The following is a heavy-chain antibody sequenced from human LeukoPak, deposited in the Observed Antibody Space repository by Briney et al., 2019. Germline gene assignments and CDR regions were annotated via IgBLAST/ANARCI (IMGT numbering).Heavy chain of an antibody. CDR2: ISTSSNYI. Sequence: PGGSLRLSCAASGSTFNNYNMNWVRQAPGKGLEWVSSISTSSNYIYYADSVKGRFTISRDNAKNSLYLQMNSLRAEDTAVYYCARDLRSVDYDSSGYFYFPDYWGQGTLVTVSS. V-gene: IGHV3-21*01. CDR3: ARDLRSVDYDSSGYFYFPDY. J-gene: IGHJ4*02. D-gene: IGHD3-22*01. CDR1: GSTFNNYN.